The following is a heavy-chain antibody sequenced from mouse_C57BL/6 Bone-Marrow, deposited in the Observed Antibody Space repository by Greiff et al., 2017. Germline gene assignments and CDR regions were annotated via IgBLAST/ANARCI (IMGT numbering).Heavy chain of an antibody. CDR2: INPNYGTT. D-gene: IGHD3-2*02. V-gene: IGHV1-39*01. CDR1: GYSFTDYN. CDR3: ARDRQLRLPAWFAY. Sequence: LVESGPELVKPGASVKISCKASGYSFTDYNMNWVKQSNGKSLEWIGVINPNYGTTSYNQKFKGKATLTVDQSSSTAYMQLNSLTSEDSAVXYCARDRQLRLPAWFAYWGQGTLVTVSA. J-gene: IGHJ3*01.